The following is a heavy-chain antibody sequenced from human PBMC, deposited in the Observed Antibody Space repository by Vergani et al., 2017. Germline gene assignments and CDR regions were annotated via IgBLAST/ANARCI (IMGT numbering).Heavy chain of an antibody. Sequence: QVHLVESGGGVVQPGRSLRLSCVVSGFTSSYYGMHWVRQAPGKGLEWVAVISYDGTQKYYADSVKGRFTISRDNSKSTLYLQMNSLRTEDTAVYYCAKDNIVVVPAAIYCGYYYGMDVWGQGTTVTVSS. CDR3: AKDNIVVVPAAIYCGYYYGMDV. D-gene: IGHD2-2*02. CDR2: ISYDGTQK. J-gene: IGHJ6*02. CDR1: GFTSSYYG. V-gene: IGHV3-30*18.